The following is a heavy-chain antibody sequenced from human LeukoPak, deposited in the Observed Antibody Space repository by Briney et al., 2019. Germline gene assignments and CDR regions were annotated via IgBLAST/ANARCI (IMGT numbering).Heavy chain of an antibody. CDR1: GYTFTGYY. J-gene: IGHJ3*02. CDR2: INPNSGGT. Sequence: ASVKVSCKASGYTFTGYYMRWVRQAPGQGLEWMGRINPNSGGTNYAQKFQGRVTMTRDTSISTAYMELSRLRSGDTAVYYCARDRARLITGTTLGIWGQGTMVTVSS. D-gene: IGHD1-20*01. CDR3: ARDRARLITGTTLGI. V-gene: IGHV1-2*06.